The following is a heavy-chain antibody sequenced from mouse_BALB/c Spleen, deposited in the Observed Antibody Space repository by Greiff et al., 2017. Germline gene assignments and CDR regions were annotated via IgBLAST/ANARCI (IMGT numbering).Heavy chain of an antibody. CDR2: IWSGGST. CDR3: ARTDGYYPNWYFDV. J-gene: IGHJ1*01. V-gene: IGHV2-4-1*01. CDR1: GFSLTSYG. D-gene: IGHD2-3*01. Sequence: QVQLQQSGPGLVQPSQSLSITCTVSGFSLTSYGVHWVRQSPGKGLEWLGVIWSGGSTDYNAAFISRLSISKDNSKSQVFFKMNSLQADDTAIYYCARTDGYYPNWYFDVWGAGTTVTVSS.